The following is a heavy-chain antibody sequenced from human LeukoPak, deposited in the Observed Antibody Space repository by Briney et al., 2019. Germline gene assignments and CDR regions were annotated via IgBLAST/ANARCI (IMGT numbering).Heavy chain of an antibody. CDR3: ARARPIASGAFDI. CDR2: TYYSGST. CDR1: GGSISSYY. Sequence: SETLSLTCTVSGGSISSYYWSWIRQPPGKGLEWIGYTYYSGSTNYNPSLKSRVTISVDTSKNQFSLKLSSVTAADTAVYYCARARPIASGAFDIWGQGTMVTVSS. D-gene: IGHD6-13*01. V-gene: IGHV4-59*01. J-gene: IGHJ3*02.